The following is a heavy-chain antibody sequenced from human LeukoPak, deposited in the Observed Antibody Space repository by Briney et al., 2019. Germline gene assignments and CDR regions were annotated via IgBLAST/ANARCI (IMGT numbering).Heavy chain of an antibody. J-gene: IGHJ3*02. CDR2: LTNSAGST. V-gene: IGHV3-23*01. D-gene: IGHD5-18*01. Sequence: GGSLRLSCAVSGFTFSTYGLNWVRQAPGKGLEWVSALTNSAGSTYYADSVKGRFTISRDNSKNTLYLQMNSLRAEDTALYYCAKEMRGYSYGWNSFDIWGQGTMVTVSS. CDR3: AKEMRGYSYGWNSFDI. CDR1: GFTFSTYG.